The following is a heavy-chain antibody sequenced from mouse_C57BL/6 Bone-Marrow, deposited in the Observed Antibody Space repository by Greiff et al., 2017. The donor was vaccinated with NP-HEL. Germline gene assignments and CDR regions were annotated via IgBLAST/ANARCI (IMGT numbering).Heavy chain of an antibody. CDR1: GYTFTSYW. D-gene: IGHD2-2*01. J-gene: IGHJ1*03. CDR3: ARGGYARYFDV. V-gene: IGHV1-50*01. CDR2: IDPSDSYT. Sequence: QVQLQQPGAELVKPGASVKLSCKASGYTFTSYWMQWVKQRPGQGLEWIGEIDPSDSYTNYNQKFKGKATLTVDTSSSTACMQLSSLTSEDSAVYYCARGGYARYFDVWGTGTTVTVYS.